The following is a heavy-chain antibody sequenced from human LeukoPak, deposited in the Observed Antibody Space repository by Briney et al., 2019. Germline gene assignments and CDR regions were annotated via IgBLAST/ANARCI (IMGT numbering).Heavy chain of an antibody. V-gene: IGHV4-34*01. CDR1: GGSFSGYY. J-gene: IGHJ4*02. CDR2: INHSGST. Sequence: SETLSLTCAVYGGSFSGYYWSWIRQPPGKGLEWIGEINHSGSTNYNPSLKSRVTISVDTSKNQFSLKLSSVTAADTAVYYCARGLPTYYYDSSGYYHYWGQGTLVTVSS. D-gene: IGHD3-22*01. CDR3: ARGLPTYYYDSSGYYHY.